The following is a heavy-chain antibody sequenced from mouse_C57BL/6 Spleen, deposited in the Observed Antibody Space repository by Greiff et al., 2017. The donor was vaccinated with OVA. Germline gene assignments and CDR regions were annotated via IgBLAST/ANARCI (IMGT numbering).Heavy chain of an antibody. V-gene: IGHV5-17*01. CDR3: ARLHYSNYVFAY. Sequence: DVMLVESGGGLVKPGGSLKLSCAASGFTFSDYGMHWVRQAPEKGLEWVAYISSGSSTIYYADTVKGRFTISRDNAKNTLFLQMTSLRSEDTAMYYCARLHYSNYVFAYWGQGTLVTVSA. CDR2: ISSGSSTI. D-gene: IGHD2-5*01. CDR1: GFTFSDYG. J-gene: IGHJ3*01.